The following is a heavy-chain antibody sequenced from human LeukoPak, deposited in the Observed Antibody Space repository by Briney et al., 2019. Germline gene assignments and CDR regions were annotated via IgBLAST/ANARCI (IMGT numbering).Heavy chain of an antibody. Sequence: SETLSLTCTVSGGSISSYYWSWIRQPPGKGLEWIGYIYYSGSTNYNPSLKSRVTISVDTPKNQFSLKLSSVTAADTAVYYCARGGRYYYDSSGYYPPAFDIWGQGTMVAVSS. J-gene: IGHJ3*02. V-gene: IGHV4-59*01. CDR3: ARGGRYYYDSSGYYPPAFDI. CDR2: IYYSGST. D-gene: IGHD3-22*01. CDR1: GGSISSYY.